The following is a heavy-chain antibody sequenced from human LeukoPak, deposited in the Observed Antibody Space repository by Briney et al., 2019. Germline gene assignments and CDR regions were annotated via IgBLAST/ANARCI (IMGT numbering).Heavy chain of an antibody. D-gene: IGHD2-21*02. J-gene: IGHJ4*02. CDR3: AKDEEYCGGDCYSAVDY. CDR1: GFTFSSYA. CDR2: ISGSGGST. Sequence: GGSLRLSCAASGFTFSSYAMSWVRQAPGKGLEWVSAISGSGGSTYHADSVKGRFTISRGNSTNTLYLQMNSLRAEDTAVYYCAKDEEYCGGDCYSAVDYWGQGTLVTVSS. V-gene: IGHV3-23*01.